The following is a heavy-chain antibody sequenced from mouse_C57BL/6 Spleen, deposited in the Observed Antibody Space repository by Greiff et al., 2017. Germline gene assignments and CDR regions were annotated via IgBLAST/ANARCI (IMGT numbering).Heavy chain of an antibody. J-gene: IGHJ4*01. CDR1: GYAFSSSW. V-gene: IGHV1-82*01. Sequence: QVQLQQSGPELVKPGASVKISCKASGYAFSSSWMNWVKQRPGKGLEWIGRIYPGDGDTNYNGKFKGKATLTADKSSSTAYMQLSSLTSEDSAVYFCARWPQLTGTRGYAMDYWGQGTSVTVSS. CDR2: IYPGDGDT. D-gene: IGHD4-1*01. CDR3: ARWPQLTGTRGYAMDY.